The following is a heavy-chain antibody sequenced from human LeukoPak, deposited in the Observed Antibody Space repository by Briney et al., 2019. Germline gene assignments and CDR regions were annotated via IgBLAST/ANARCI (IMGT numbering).Heavy chain of an antibody. J-gene: IGHJ4*02. Sequence: ASVKVSCKASGYTFTSYGISWVRQAPGQGLEWMGWISTYNGNTNYAQKVQGRVTVTTDTSTSTAYMELRSLRSDDTAVYYCARDYSSGWPNFDYWGQGTLVTVSS. CDR1: GYTFTSYG. CDR2: ISTYNGNT. V-gene: IGHV1-18*01. CDR3: ARDYSSGWPNFDY. D-gene: IGHD6-19*01.